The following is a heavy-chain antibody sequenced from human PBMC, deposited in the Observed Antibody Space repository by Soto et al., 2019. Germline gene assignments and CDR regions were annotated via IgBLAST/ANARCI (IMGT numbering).Heavy chain of an antibody. J-gene: IGHJ3*02. CDR3: ARASYDMAFDI. V-gene: IGHV3-13*05. CDR1: GFTFSSYA. CDR2: ISTAGDP. D-gene: IGHD3-22*01. Sequence: GGSLRLSCAASGFTFSSYAMSWVRQAPGKGLEWVSAISTAGDPYYPGSVKGRFTISRENAKNSLYLQMNSLRAGDTAVYYCARASYDMAFDIWGQGTMVTVSS.